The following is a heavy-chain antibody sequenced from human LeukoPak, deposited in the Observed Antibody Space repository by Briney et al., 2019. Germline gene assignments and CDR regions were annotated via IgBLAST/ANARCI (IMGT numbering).Heavy chain of an antibody. CDR2: INPNSGGT. D-gene: IGHD2-2*01. CDR1: GYTFTGYY. V-gene: IGHV1-2*02. J-gene: IGHJ5*02. Sequence: ASVKVSCKASGYTFTGYYMHWVRQAPGQGLEWMGWINPNSGGTNYAQKFQGRVTMTRDTSISTAYMELSRLRSDDTAVYYCARDSEYLQYNWFDPWGQGTLVTVSS. CDR3: ARDSEYLQYNWFDP.